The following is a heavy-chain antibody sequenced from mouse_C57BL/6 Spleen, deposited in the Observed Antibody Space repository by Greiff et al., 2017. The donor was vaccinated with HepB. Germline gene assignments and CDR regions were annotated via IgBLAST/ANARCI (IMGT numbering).Heavy chain of an antibody. CDR2: IDPSDSYT. CDR3: ARDSHYYGSSHWYFDV. Sequence: QVQLKQPGAELVMPGASVKLSCKASGYTFTSYWMHWVKQRPGQGLEWIGEIDPSDSYTNYNQKFKGKSTLTVDKSSSTAYMQLSSLTSEDSAVYYCARDSHYYGSSHWYFDVWGTGTTVTVSS. J-gene: IGHJ1*03. D-gene: IGHD1-1*01. V-gene: IGHV1-69*01. CDR1: GYTFTSYW.